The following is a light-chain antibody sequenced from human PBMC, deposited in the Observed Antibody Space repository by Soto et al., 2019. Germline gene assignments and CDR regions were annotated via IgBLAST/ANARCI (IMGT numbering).Light chain of an antibody. CDR2: DAS. Sequence: MTQSPATLSVSPGERATVPCRASQSVSSNLAWYQQKPGKAPNLLIYDASTLERGVPSRFSGTGSGTEFTLAISSLQPDDFATYYCQQYHRSSVTFGQGTRLEIK. CDR3: QQYHRSSVT. V-gene: IGKV1-5*01. CDR1: QSVSSN. J-gene: IGKJ5*01.